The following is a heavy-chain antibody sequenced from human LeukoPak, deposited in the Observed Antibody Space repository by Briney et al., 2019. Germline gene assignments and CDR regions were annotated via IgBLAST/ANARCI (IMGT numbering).Heavy chain of an antibody. Sequence: GASVKVSCKASGYTFTSDGISGVRQAPGQGLEWMGWISAYNGNTNYAQKLQGRVTMATDTSTSTAYMELRSLRSDDTAVYYCASSRGYSSGWYHAFDIWGQGAMVTVSS. CDR1: GYTFTSDG. CDR2: ISAYNGNT. J-gene: IGHJ3*02. CDR3: ASSRGYSSGWYHAFDI. V-gene: IGHV1-18*01. D-gene: IGHD6-19*01.